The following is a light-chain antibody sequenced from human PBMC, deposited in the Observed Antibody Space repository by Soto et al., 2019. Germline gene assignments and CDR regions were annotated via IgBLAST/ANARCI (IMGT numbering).Light chain of an antibody. CDR1: QCISSW. CDR3: QQYNSYGT. J-gene: IGKJ1*01. CDR2: DAS. V-gene: IGKV1-5*01. Sequence: DIQMTQSPSTLSASVGDSVTITCRASQCISSWLAWYQQKPGKAPKLLIYDASNLDSRVPSRFSGSGSWTAFTLTISSLQPDEVASYYCQQYNSYGTFGQGTKVEIK.